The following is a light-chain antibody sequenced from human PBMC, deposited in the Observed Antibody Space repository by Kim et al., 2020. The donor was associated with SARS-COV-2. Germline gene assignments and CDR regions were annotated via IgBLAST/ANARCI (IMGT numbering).Light chain of an antibody. CDR1: QSISSY. CDR2: AAS. CDR3: QQNYNTPHT. V-gene: IGKV1-39*01. J-gene: IGKJ4*01. Sequence: DIQMTQSPSSLSASVGDRVTITCRASQSISSYLDWYQQKPGKAPKLLIYAASSLQGGVPSRFSGSGSGTDFTLTISSLQPEDFATYYCQQNYNTPHTFGGGTKVDIK.